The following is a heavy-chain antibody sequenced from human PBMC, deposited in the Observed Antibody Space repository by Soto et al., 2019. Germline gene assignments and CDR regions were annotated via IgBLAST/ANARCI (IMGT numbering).Heavy chain of an antibody. CDR2: ISYDGNNK. V-gene: IGHV3-30-3*01. CDR1: GFILSTYA. J-gene: IGHJ6*02. CDR3: ARAGCDGGSCYTLVGLRYGMDV. D-gene: IGHD2-15*01. Sequence: QVQLVESGGGVVQPGRSLRLSCAASGFILSTYAMYWVRQAPGKGLEWVAVISYDGNNKYYADSVKGRFTISRDNSKNTLYLKMTSPNAKDTAVYYCARAGCDGGSCYTLVGLRYGMDVWGQGTTVTVSS.